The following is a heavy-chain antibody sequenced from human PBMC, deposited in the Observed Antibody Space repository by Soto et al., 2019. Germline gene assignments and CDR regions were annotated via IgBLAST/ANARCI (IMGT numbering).Heavy chain of an antibody. V-gene: IGHV4-31*03. J-gene: IGHJ5*02. CDR3: ARDYYGSGSYTLWFDP. Sequence: QVQLQESGPGLVKPSQTLSLTCTVSGGSISSGGYYWSWIRQHPGKGLEWIGYIYYSGSTYYNPSLKSRVTRSVDTSKNQFSLKLSSVTAADTAVYYCARDYYGSGSYTLWFDPWGQGTLVTVSS. D-gene: IGHD3-10*01. CDR1: GGSISSGGYY. CDR2: IYYSGST.